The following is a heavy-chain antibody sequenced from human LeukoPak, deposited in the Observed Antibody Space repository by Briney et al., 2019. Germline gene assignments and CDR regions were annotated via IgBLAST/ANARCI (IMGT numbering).Heavy chain of an antibody. Sequence: GGSLRLSCTASGLTFSSSGMHWVRQAPGKGLDWVSLINHDGTNTFYADSVKGRFTISRDNSKNTLYLRMDSLRAEDTAVYYCAKDRRYCSSTSCYGDFDYWGQGTLATVSS. V-gene: IGHV3-30*02. CDR3: AKDRRYCSSTSCYGDFDY. D-gene: IGHD2-2*01. CDR1: GLTFSSSG. CDR2: INHDGTNT. J-gene: IGHJ4*02.